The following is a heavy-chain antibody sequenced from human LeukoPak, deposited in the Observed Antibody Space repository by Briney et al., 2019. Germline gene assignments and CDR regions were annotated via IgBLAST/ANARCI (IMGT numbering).Heavy chain of an antibody. CDR3: ARAGYDSSGYDAFDI. V-gene: IGHV1-8*03. CDR2: MNPNSGNT. D-gene: IGHD3-22*01. J-gene: IGHJ3*02. Sequence: ASVKVSCKASGYTFTSYDINWVRQATGQGLEWMGWMNPNSGNTGYAQKFQGRVTITRNTSISTAYMELSSLRSEDTAVYYCARAGYDSSGYDAFDIWGQGTMVTVSS. CDR1: GYTFTSYD.